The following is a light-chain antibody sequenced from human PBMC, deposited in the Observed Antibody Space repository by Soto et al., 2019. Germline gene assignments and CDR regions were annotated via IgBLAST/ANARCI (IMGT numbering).Light chain of an antibody. CDR2: DAS. CDR3: QQYNNWPRT. CDR1: QSVSSK. V-gene: IGKV3-15*01. Sequence: EIVMTQSPDTLSVSPGESATLSCRASQSVSSKLAWYQQIPGQAPRLLVYDASTRDTCVPARFTGSGSGTEFTLTISSLQSEDFAVYYCQQYNNWPRTFGQGTKVEI. J-gene: IGKJ1*01.